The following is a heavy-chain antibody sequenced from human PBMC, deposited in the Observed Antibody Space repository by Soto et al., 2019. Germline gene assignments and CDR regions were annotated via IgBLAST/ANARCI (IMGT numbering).Heavy chain of an antibody. D-gene: IGHD3-3*01. Sequence: SETLSLTCTVSGASVNSGSFYWTWIRQPPGKGLEWIGHLYYSGITNYNPSLKSRVAISVDTTKNQLSLKMGSVTAADTAVYYCAREGWNYYYGMDVWGQGTTVT. CDR3: AREGWNYYYGMDV. J-gene: IGHJ6*02. V-gene: IGHV4-61*01. CDR1: GASVNSGSFY. CDR2: LYYSGIT.